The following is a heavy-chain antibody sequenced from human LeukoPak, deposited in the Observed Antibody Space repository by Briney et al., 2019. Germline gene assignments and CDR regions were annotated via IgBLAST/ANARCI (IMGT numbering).Heavy chain of an antibody. D-gene: IGHD4-23*01. Sequence: ASVKVSCKASGYTFTNYAMNWVRQAPGQGLEWMGWINTNAGNPTYAQGFPGRFVFSLDTSVSTAYLQINSLKADDTAVYYCATLGEHDYGGNFDYWGQGTLDTVSS. CDR2: INTNAGNP. CDR3: ATLGEHDYGGNFDY. J-gene: IGHJ4*02. CDR1: GYTFTNYA. V-gene: IGHV7-4-1*02.